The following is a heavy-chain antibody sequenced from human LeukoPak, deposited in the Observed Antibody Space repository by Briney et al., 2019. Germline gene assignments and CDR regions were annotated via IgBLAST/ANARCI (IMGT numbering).Heavy chain of an antibody. V-gene: IGHV3-15*01. J-gene: IGHJ4*02. Sequence: GGSLRLSCAASGFTFSNAWMSWVRQAPGKGLEWVGRIKSKTDGGTTDYAAPAKGRFTISRDDSKNTLYLQMNSLKTEDTAVYYCTTGPSSGYYSKGYWGQGTLVTVSS. D-gene: IGHD3-22*01. CDR3: TTGPSSGYYSKGY. CDR2: IKSKTDGGTT. CDR1: GFTFSNAW.